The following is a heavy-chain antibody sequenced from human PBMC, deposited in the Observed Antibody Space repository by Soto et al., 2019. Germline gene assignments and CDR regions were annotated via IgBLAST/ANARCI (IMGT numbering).Heavy chain of an antibody. D-gene: IGHD3-22*01. J-gene: IGHJ4*02. V-gene: IGHV3-11*01. CDR1: GFTFSDYY. Sequence: GGSLRLSCAASGFTFSDYYMNWIRQAPGKGLEWVSYISGGGGSTIYYTDSVKGRFTISRDNAKKSLYLQMNSLRAEDTAVYYCARGRGYYDSSGYDYWGQGTLVTVSS. CDR3: ARGRGYYDSSGYDY. CDR2: ISGGGGSTI.